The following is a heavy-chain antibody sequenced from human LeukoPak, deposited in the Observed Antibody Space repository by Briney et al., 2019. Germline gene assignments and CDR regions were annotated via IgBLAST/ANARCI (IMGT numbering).Heavy chain of an antibody. D-gene: IGHD3-22*01. V-gene: IGHV3-74*01. CDR1: GFNFRHYL. CDR2: INGDGSST. Sequence: GSLRPSWAGSGFNFRHYLMPRVRQAPREGLGGVSRINGDGSSTSYADSVKGRFTISRDNAKNTLYLQMNSLGGEDTAVYYCATTYYYDRSGYAGYWGQGTLVTVSS. J-gene: IGHJ4*02. CDR3: ATTYYYDRSGYAGY.